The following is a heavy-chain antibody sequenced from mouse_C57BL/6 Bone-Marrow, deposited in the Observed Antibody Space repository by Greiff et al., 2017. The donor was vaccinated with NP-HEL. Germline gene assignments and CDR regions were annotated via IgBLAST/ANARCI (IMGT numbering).Heavy chain of an antibody. J-gene: IGHJ3*01. CDR1: GYTFTSYW. CDR3: AERDGNPWFAY. V-gene: IGHV1-7*01. CDR2: INPSSGYT. Sequence: QVQLKQSGAELAKPGASVKLSCKASGYTFTSYWMHWVKQRPGQGLEWIGYINPSSGYTKYNQKFKDKATLTADKSASTAYMQLSSLTYEDSAVYYCAERDGNPWFAYWGQGTLVTVSA. D-gene: IGHD2-1*01.